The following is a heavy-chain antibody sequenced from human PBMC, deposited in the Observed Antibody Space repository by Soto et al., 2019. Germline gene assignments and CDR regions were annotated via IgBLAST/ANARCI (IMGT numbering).Heavy chain of an antibody. CDR2: INEDGSII. CDR3: TRDTFVENDY. D-gene: IGHD1-1*01. CDR1: GFTLSSYW. V-gene: IGHV3-74*01. Sequence: EVQLVESGGGRVQPGGSLRLSCAASGFTLSSYWMHWVRQTPGKGLAWVARINEDGSIISYADSVKGRFTISRDNAKNTLWLQMNSLSAEDTAVYFCTRDTFVENDYWGQGTLVTVSS. J-gene: IGHJ4*02.